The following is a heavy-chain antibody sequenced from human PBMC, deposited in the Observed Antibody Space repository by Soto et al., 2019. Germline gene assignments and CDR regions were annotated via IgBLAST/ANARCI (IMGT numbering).Heavy chain of an antibody. D-gene: IGHD2-21*02. CDR1: QFTFGNFW. CDR2: IKKDDSER. Sequence: LVQSGGGLVPPGESLTLSCAASQFTFGNFWMNWVRQAPGKGLEWVANIKKDDSERDYLDSVKGRFTISRDNARNSRYLQMRVLRDGDTAVYFCAISNRGDSAFRAFDLWGQGPVVTVSS. CDR3: AISNRGDSAFRAFDL. J-gene: IGHJ3*01. V-gene: IGHV3-7*03.